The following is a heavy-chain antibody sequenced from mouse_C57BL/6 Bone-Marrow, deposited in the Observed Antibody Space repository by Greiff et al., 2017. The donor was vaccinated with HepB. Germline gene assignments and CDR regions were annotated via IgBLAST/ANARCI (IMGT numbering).Heavy chain of an antibody. CDR2: IYPGGGYT. V-gene: IGHV1-63*01. CDR3: ARGTVVAFDY. CDR1: GYTFTNYW. D-gene: IGHD1-1*01. Sequence: QVQLKQSGAELVRPGTSVKMSCKASGYTFTNYWIGWAKQRPGHGLEWIGDIYPGGGYTNYNEKFKGKATLTADKSSSTAYMQFSSLTSEDSAIYYCARGTVVAFDYWGQGTTLTVSS. J-gene: IGHJ2*01.